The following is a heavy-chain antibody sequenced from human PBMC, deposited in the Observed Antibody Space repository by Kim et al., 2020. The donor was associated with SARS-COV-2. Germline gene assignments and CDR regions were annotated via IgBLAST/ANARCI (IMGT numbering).Heavy chain of an antibody. V-gene: IGHV7-4-1*02. CDR2: INTNTGNP. D-gene: IGHD3-3*01. CDR3: ARGELRFLEWPLGFWFDP. J-gene: IGHJ5*02. Sequence: ASVKVSCKASGYTFTSYAMNWVRQAPGQGLEWMGWINTNTGNPTYAQGFTGRFVFSLDTSVSTAYLQISSLKAEDTAVYYCARGELRFLEWPLGFWFDPWGQGTLVTVSS. CDR1: GYTFTSYA.